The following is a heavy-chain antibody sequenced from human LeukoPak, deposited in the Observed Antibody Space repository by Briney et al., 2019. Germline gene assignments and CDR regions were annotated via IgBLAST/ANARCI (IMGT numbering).Heavy chain of an antibody. D-gene: IGHD1-26*01. CDR1: GFTVSSNY. J-gene: IGHJ4*02. CDR3: ARDRGGNYGATYFFDH. Sequence: GGSLRLSCAASGFTVSSNYMSWVRQAPGKGLEWVSDIYSGGSTYYADSVKDRFTISRDNSKNTLYLQMNSLRADDTAVYYCARDRGGNYGATYFFDHWGQGTLVAVSS. CDR2: IYSGGST. V-gene: IGHV3-66*01.